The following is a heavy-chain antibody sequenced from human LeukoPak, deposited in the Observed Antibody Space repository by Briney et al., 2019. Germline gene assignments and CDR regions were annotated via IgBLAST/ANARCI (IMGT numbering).Heavy chain of an antibody. CDR3: ARDGGSGWYGNDAFDI. CDR1: GGSTSSYY. CDR2: IYTSGTT. V-gene: IGHV4-4*07. J-gene: IGHJ3*02. D-gene: IGHD6-19*01. Sequence: LQTPSLTCTVSGGSTSSYYRSWIWQPAGEGLEWIGRIYTSGTTNYNPSLKSRVTMSVDTSKNQFSLKLSSATAANTAVYYCARDGGSGWYGNDAFDIWGQGTMVTVSS.